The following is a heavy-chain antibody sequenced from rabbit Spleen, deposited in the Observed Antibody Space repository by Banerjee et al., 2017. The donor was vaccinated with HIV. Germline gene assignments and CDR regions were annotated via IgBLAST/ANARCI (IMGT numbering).Heavy chain of an antibody. CDR3: ARSGYGNYGGGDCFGL. V-gene: IGHV1S45*01. CDR1: GFSFSSRYY. D-gene: IGHD7-1*01. Sequence: QEQLVESGGGLVQPEGSLTLTCTASGFSFSSRYYLCWVRQAPGKGLEWIACIDGGSSGTTYYASWAKGRFTISRISSTTVTLQMTSLTVADTATYFCARSGYGNYGGGDCFGLWGPGTLVTVS. J-gene: IGHJ4*01. CDR2: IDGGSSGTT.